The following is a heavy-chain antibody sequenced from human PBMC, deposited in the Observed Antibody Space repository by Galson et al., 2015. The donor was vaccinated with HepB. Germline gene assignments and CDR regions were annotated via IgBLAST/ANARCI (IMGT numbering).Heavy chain of an antibody. V-gene: IGHV3-30*18. CDR3: AKDWRWELLPHALNV. CDR2: ITYDGTTK. D-gene: IGHD1-26*01. J-gene: IGHJ3*01. CDR1: GFIFSSYG. Sequence: SLRLSCAASGFIFSSYGMHWVRQAPGKGLEWVAAITYDGTTKNHADSVKGRFTISRDNSKSTLYLQMNSLRAEDTAVYYCAKDWRWELLPHALNVWGPGTMVTVSS.